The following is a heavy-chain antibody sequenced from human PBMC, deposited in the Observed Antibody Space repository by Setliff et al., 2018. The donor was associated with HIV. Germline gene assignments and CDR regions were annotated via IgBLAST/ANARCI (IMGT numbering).Heavy chain of an antibody. CDR3: ARDLGYCTSTSCYGVFDY. CDR1: GYTFISYA. V-gene: IGHV1-3*01. CDR2: INVGNGNT. Sequence: ASVKVSCKASGYTFISYAIHWVRQAPGQRLEWMGWINVGNGNTKYSQNFQGRVTFTRDTSTSTAYMELRSLRSDDTAVYYCARDLGYCTSTSCYGVFDYWGQGTMVTVPQ. D-gene: IGHD2-2*01. J-gene: IGHJ4*03.